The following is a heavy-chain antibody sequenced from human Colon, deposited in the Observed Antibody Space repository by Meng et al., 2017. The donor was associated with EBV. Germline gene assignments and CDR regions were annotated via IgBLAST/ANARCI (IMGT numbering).Heavy chain of an antibody. V-gene: IGHV4-39*07. CDR1: SDSITTNGDY. Sequence: QLRLHDSGLGLLKPSGTLSRTCSFSSDSITTNGDYWGWIRQSPGKGLGWIGSIFYSGNTYFNPSLKTRVTISVDTSKNQFSLKLSSVTAADTAIYYCARERGGVTRDFDSWGQGALVTVSS. D-gene: IGHD3-16*01. CDR3: ARERGGVTRDFDS. CDR2: IFYSGNT. J-gene: IGHJ4*02.